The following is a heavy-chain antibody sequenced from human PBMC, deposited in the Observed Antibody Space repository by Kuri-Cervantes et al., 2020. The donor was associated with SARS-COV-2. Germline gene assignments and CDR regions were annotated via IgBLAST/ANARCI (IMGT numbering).Heavy chain of an antibody. V-gene: IGHV1-2*02. CDR1: GYTFTGYY. CDR2: INPNSGGT. Sequence: ASVKVSCKASGYTFTGYYMHWVRQAPGQGLEWMGWINPNSGGTNYAQKFQGRVTMTRDTSISTAYMGLSRLRSDDTAVYYCARGRITWERRGGGDNWGQRTLVTVSS. J-gene: IGHJ4*02. D-gene: IGHD1-26*01. CDR3: ARGRITWERRGGGDN.